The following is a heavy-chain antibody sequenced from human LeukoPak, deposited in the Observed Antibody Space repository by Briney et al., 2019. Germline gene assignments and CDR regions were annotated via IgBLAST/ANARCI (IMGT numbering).Heavy chain of an antibody. CDR3: ARDDPYGDYIDY. Sequence: GGSLRLSCAASGFTFSSCAMHWVRQAPGKGLEWVAVISYDGSNKYYADPVKGRFTISRDNSKNTLYLQMNSLRAEDTAVYYCARDDPYGDYIDYWGQGTLVTVSS. CDR2: ISYDGSNK. V-gene: IGHV3-30*04. D-gene: IGHD4-17*01. J-gene: IGHJ4*02. CDR1: GFTFSSCA.